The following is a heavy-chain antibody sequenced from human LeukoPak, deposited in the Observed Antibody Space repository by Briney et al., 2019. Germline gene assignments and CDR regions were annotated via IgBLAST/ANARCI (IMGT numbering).Heavy chain of an antibody. CDR2: INTNTGNP. J-gene: IGHJ6*02. CDR3: ASKYSSSWYMGNYYGMDV. Sequence: ASVKVSCKASGYTFTGYYMHWVRQAPGQGLEWMGWINTNTGNPTYAQGFTGRFVFSLDTSVSTAYLQISSLKAEDTTVYYCASKYSSSWYMGNYYGMDVWGQGTTVTVSS. V-gene: IGHV7-4-1*02. CDR1: GYTFTGYY. D-gene: IGHD6-13*01.